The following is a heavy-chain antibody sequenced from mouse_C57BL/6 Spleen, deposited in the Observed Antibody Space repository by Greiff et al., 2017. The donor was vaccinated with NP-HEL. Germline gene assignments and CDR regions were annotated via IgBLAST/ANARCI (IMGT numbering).Heavy chain of an antibody. CDR3: TTFPIYYDYAWFAY. Sequence: VQLKQSGAELVRPGASVKLSCTASGFNIKDYYMHWVKQRPEQGLEWIGRIDPEDGDTEYAPKFQGKATMTADTSSNTAYLQLSSLTSEDTAVYYCTTFPIYYDYAWFAYWGQGTLVTVSA. CDR1: GFNIKDYY. D-gene: IGHD2-4*01. J-gene: IGHJ3*01. V-gene: IGHV14-1*01. CDR2: IDPEDGDT.